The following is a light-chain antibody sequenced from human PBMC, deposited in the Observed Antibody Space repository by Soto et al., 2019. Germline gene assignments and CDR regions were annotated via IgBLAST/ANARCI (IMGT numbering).Light chain of an antibody. CDR3: CSYEGDNSFWV. Sequence: QSVLTQPASVSGSPGQSITISCTGSSSDVGRHNLVSWYQHHPGRAPKVMIYEVTKRPSGVSTRFSGSKSGNTASLTISGLQAEDEADYYCCSYEGDNSFWVLGGGTKLTVL. J-gene: IGLJ3*02. CDR1: SSDVGRHNL. V-gene: IGLV2-23*02. CDR2: EVT.